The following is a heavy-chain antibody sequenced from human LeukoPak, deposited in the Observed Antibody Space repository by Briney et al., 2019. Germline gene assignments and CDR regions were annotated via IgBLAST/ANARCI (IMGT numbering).Heavy chain of an antibody. D-gene: IGHD6-13*01. J-gene: IGHJ4*02. CDR3: VRGVYVWKQLVR. CDR2: INHSGST. V-gene: IGHV4-34*01. Sequence: SETLSLTCAVYGGSFSGYYWSWIRQPPGKGLEWIGEINHSGSTNYNPSLKSRVTISVDTSKNQFSLKLSSVTAADTAVYYCVRGVYVWKQLVRWGQGTLVTVSS. CDR1: GGSFSGYY.